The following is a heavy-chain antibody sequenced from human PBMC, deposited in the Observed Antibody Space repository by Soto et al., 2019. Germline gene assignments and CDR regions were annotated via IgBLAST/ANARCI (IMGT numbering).Heavy chain of an antibody. V-gene: IGHV1-69*02. Sequence: QVPLVQSGAEVKKPGSSVKVSCKASGGTFSSYTISWVRQAPGQGLEWMGRIIPILGIANYAQKFQGRVTITADKSTSTAYMELSSLRSEDTAVYYCAAHGIAAAGLLDYWGQGTLVTVSS. CDR1: GGTFSSYT. J-gene: IGHJ4*02. D-gene: IGHD6-13*01. CDR2: IIPILGIA. CDR3: AAHGIAAAGLLDY.